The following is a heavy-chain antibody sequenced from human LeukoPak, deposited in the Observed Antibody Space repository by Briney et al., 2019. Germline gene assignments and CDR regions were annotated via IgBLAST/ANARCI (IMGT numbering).Heavy chain of an antibody. CDR2: ISVSGRTT. J-gene: IGHJ4*02. Sequence: GGSLRLSCAASGVTFSSYAMSWVRQAPGKGLEWVGAISVSGRTTYSAAPVKALFTISSDNSKNTLHLQMNSLRADDTAVYYCAKDLLSGHPPQEFDYWGQGTLVTVSS. D-gene: IGHD6-19*01. CDR3: AKDLLSGHPPQEFDY. V-gene: IGHV3-23*01. CDR1: GVTFSSYA.